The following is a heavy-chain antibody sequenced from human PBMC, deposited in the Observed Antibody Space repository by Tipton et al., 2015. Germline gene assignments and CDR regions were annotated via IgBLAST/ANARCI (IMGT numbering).Heavy chain of an antibody. Sequence: TLSLTCTVSGGSISSDSYYWGWIRQPPGKGLEWIGSIYRSGSTYYNPSLKTRVTISIDTSKSQFSLNLNSVTAADTAVYSCARGVDWLSTGHYYYYAVDVWGQGTTVTVSS. D-gene: IGHD3-9*01. J-gene: IGHJ6*02. CDR3: ARGVDWLSTGHYYYYAVDV. CDR1: GGSISSDSYY. CDR2: IYRSGST. V-gene: IGHV4-39*01.